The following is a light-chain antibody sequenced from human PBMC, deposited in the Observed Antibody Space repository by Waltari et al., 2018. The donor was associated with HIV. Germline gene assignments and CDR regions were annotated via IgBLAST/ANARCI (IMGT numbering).Light chain of an antibody. CDR1: SSNIGSNT. CDR3: AAWDDRLRGV. Sequence: QSVLTQPPSASGTPGQRVTISCSGSSSNIGSNTVNWYQQLPGTSPKLLIYYNNQRPSGVPDRFSGSKSGTSAALANSGGQSEEEGDYYCAAWDDRLRGVCGGGTRLTVL. CDR2: YNN. V-gene: IGLV1-44*01. J-gene: IGLJ3*02.